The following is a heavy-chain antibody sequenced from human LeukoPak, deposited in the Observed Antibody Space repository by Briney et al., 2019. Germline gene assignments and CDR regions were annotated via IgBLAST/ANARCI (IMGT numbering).Heavy chain of an antibody. CDR3: ARDLATNWFDP. CDR1: GFTFSGFY. CDR2: INPSGGST. J-gene: IGHJ5*02. V-gene: IGHV1-46*01. Sequence: ASVKVSCKASGFTFSGFYFHWVRQAPGQGLEWMGIINPSGGSTSYAQKFQGRVTMTRDMSTSTVYMELSSLRSEDTAVYYCARDLATNWFDPWGQGTLVTVSS.